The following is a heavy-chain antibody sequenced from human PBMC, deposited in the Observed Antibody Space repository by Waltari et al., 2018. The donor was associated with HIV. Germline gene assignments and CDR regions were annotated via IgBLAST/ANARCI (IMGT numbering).Heavy chain of an antibody. Sequence: QVQLQQWGAGLLMPSETLSLTCAVHAGSFTGFYWGWLRQPRVTGLEWIGSFNHSGATNYNPSLKSRVTISVDTSKNSFSLELTSVTAADTALYCCARGRDVWTTNYPPAVLLYFDYWGQGNLVTVSS. CDR3: ARGRDVWTTNYPPAVLLYFDY. J-gene: IGHJ4*02. CDR1: AGSFTGFY. D-gene: IGHD3-3*01. CDR2: FNHSGAT. V-gene: IGHV4-34*01.